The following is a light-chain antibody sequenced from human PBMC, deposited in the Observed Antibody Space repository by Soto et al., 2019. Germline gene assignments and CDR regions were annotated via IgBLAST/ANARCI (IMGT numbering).Light chain of an antibody. CDR3: QQYGSSPPS. J-gene: IGKJ2*01. CDR1: QSVSSSY. V-gene: IGKV3-20*01. Sequence: IVLTQSPGTLSLSAGERVTLSCRASQSVSSSYLTWYQQKPGQAPRLLIYGASSRATGIPDRFSGSGSATDFTLTISRLEPEDSAVYFWQQYGSSPPSFGQGTKLEIK. CDR2: GAS.